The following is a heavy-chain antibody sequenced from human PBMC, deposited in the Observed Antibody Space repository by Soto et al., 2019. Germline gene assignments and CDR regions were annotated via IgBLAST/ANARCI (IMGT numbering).Heavy chain of an antibody. CDR1: GYTFASYA. CDR3: AKDRPRRTSGYFFDY. Sequence: GASVKVSCKASGYTFASYAISWMRQAPGQGLEWMGWISAYNGNTNYAQKLQGRVTMTTDTSTSTAYMELRSLRSDDTAVYYCAKDRPRRTSGYFFDYWGQGTPVTVSS. CDR2: ISAYNGNT. V-gene: IGHV1-18*01. D-gene: IGHD1-1*01. J-gene: IGHJ4*02.